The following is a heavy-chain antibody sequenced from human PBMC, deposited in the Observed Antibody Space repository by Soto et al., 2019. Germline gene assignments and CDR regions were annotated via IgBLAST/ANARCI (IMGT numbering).Heavy chain of an antibody. CDR3: ARRYCSSTSCYSFDY. V-gene: IGHV5-51*01. CDR2: IYPGDSDT. D-gene: IGHD2-2*01. CDR1: W. J-gene: IGHJ4*02. Sequence: WIGWVRQMPGKGLEWMGIIYPGDSDTRYSPSFQGQVTISADKSISTAYLQWSSLKASDTAMYYCARRYCSSTSCYSFDYWGQGTLVTVSS.